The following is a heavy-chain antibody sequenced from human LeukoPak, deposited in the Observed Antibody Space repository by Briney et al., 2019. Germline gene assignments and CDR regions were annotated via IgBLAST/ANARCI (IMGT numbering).Heavy chain of an antibody. D-gene: IGHD6-19*01. Sequence: PSETLSLTCTVSGGSISSSYWSWIRQPPGRGLEWIGYIYHTGSTNHNPSLKSRVAISEDTSKNQFSLKLSSVTAADTAVYYCARDRRSGWYSFDSWGQGTLVTVSS. CDR3: ARDRRSGWYSFDS. V-gene: IGHV4-59*01. CDR1: GGSISSSY. CDR2: IYHTGST. J-gene: IGHJ4*02.